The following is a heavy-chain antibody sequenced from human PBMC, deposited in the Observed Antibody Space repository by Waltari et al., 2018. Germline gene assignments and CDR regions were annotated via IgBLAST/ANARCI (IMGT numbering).Heavy chain of an antibody. V-gene: IGHV3-7*01. Sequence: EVQLVESGGGLVQPGGSLRLSCAASGFTFSSYWMSWVRQAPGKGLEWVANIKQDGREKYYVDSGKGRFTISRDNAKNSLYLQMNSLRAEDTAVYYCARGSSGWYTVNDYWGQGTLVTVSS. J-gene: IGHJ4*02. CDR1: GFTFSSYW. D-gene: IGHD6-19*01. CDR3: ARGSSGWYTVNDY. CDR2: IKQDGREK.